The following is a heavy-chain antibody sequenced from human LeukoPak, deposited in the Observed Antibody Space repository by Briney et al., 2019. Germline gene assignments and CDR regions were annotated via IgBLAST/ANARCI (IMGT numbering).Heavy chain of an antibody. Sequence: SETLSLTCTVSGGSISSYYWSWIRQPPGKGLEWIGYIYTSGSTNYNPSLKSRVTISVDTSKNQFSLKLISVTAADTPGYYCARYGPQLAIQTSIGARSPPKGWFGPWGQGTLVTVSS. CDR2: IYTSGST. J-gene: IGHJ5*02. CDR1: GGSISSYY. CDR3: ARYGPQLAIQTSIGARSPPKGWFGP. D-gene: IGHD6-6*01. V-gene: IGHV4-4*09.